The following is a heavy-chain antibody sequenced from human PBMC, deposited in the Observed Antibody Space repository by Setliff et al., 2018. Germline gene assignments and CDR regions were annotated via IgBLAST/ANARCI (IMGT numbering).Heavy chain of an antibody. CDR2: IIPIFGTA. CDR3: ARDGVGVPAIDYGMDV. D-gene: IGHD2-2*01. J-gene: IGHJ6*02. V-gene: IGHV1-69*13. Sequence: SVKVSCKASGGTFSSYAISWVRQAPGQGLEWMGGIIPIFGTANYAQKFQGRVTITADESTSTAYMELSSLRSEDTAVYYCARDGVGVPAIDYGMDVWGQGTTVTSP. CDR1: GGTFSSYA.